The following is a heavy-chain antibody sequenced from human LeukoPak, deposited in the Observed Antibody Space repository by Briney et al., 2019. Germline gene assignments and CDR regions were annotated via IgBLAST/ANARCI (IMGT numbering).Heavy chain of an antibody. D-gene: IGHD3-22*01. CDR3: ARDRTNYYDSVGYFDY. J-gene: IGHJ4*02. V-gene: IGHV3-30*04. Sequence: GGSLRLSCAASGFTFSTYAMNWVRQAPGKGLEWVAVISYDGRQNYYADSVKGRFTISRDNSKNTLYLQMNSLRDEDSAAYYCARDRTNYYDSVGYFDYWGQGTLVTVSS. CDR1: GFTFSTYA. CDR2: ISYDGRQN.